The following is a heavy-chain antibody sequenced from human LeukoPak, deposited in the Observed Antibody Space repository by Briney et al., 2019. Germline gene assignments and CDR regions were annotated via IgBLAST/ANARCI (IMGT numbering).Heavy chain of an antibody. CDR1: GFTFSTYA. D-gene: IGHD1-26*01. V-gene: IGHV3-21*01. CDR3: ARERGGELFDY. J-gene: IGHJ4*02. CDR2: ISSSSSYI. Sequence: GGSLRLSCAASGFTFSTYAMNWVRQAPGKGLEWVSSISSSSSYIYYADSVKGRFTISRDNAKNSLYLQMNSLRAEDTAVYYCARERGGELFDYWGQGTLVTVSS.